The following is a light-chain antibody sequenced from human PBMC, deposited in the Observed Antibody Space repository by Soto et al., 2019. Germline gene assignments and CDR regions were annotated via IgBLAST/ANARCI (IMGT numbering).Light chain of an antibody. CDR3: QYYDSSLSAPYV. Sequence: QSVLTQPPSVSGAPGQRVTISCTGSSSNIGAGYDVHWYQQLPGTAPKLLIYGNSNRPSGVPDRFSGSKSGTSASLAITGLQAEDEADYYCQYYDSSLSAPYVLGTGTKVTVL. V-gene: IGLV1-40*01. CDR2: GNS. J-gene: IGLJ1*01. CDR1: SSNIGAGYD.